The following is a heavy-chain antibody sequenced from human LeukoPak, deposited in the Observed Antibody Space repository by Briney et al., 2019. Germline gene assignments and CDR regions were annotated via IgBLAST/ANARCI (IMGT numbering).Heavy chain of an antibody. CDR1: GYTFTSYG. CDR2: ISAYNGNT. CDR3: ARDYSNYAAKTGAHWYFDL. J-gene: IGHJ2*01. D-gene: IGHD4-11*01. Sequence: ASVKVSCKASGYTFTSYGISWVRQAPGQGLEWMGRISAYNGNTNYAQKLQGRVTMTTDTSTSTAYMELRSLRSDDTAVYYCARDYSNYAAKTGAHWYFDLWGRGTLVTVSS. V-gene: IGHV1-18*01.